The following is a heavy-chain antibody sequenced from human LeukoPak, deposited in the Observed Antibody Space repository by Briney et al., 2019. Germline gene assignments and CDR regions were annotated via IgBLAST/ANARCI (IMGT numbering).Heavy chain of an antibody. CDR1: GYTFTSYY. CDR3: ARDLERGATDY. D-gene: IGHD1-26*01. V-gene: IGHV1-46*01. Sequence: ASVKVYCKASGYTFTSYYMHWVRQAPGQGLEWMGIINPSGGSTSYAQKFQGRVTMTRDTSTSTVYMELSSLRSEDTAVYYCARDLERGATDYWGQGTLVTVSS. J-gene: IGHJ4*02. CDR2: INPSGGST.